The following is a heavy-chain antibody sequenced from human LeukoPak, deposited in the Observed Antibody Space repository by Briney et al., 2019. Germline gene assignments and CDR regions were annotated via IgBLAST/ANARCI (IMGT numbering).Heavy chain of an antibody. CDR2: INPRSGGT. J-gene: IGHJ6*03. V-gene: IGHV1-2*06. CDR1: GYTFTGYY. CDR3: ARSYGDSGNHFNYMDV. D-gene: IGHD1-14*01. Sequence: GASVKVSCKASGYTFTGYYIHWVRQAPGQGLEWMGRINPRSGGTNSAQKFQGRVTMTSDTSISTANMELRRLISDDTAVYHCARSYGDSGNHFNYMDVWGKGTTVTVSS.